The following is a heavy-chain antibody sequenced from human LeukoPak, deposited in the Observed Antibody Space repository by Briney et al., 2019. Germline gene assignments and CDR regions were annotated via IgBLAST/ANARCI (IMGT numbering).Heavy chain of an antibody. V-gene: IGHV1-69*13. CDR2: IIPIFGTA. CDR3: ASPIAVAGTPARGPETLGNFDY. J-gene: IGHJ4*02. CDR1: GGTFSSYA. D-gene: IGHD6-19*01. Sequence: SVKVSCKASGGTFSSYAISWVRQAPGQGLEWMGGIIPIFGTANYAQKFQGRVTITADESTSTAYMELSSLRSEDTAVYYCASPIAVAGTPARGPETLGNFDYWGQGTLVTVSS.